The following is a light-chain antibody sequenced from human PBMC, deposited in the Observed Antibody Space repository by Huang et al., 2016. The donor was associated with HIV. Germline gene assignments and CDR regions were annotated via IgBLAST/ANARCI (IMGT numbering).Light chain of an antibody. CDR3: QQLRSYPLT. Sequence: AIQLTQSPSSVSASVGDRVTVTCRASQAIGHSLACYQHKPGKAPKLLIYGGSILQSGVSPRFSGNGSGTDFSLTISSLRSEDFATYFCQQLRSYPLTFGGGTDV. CDR2: GGS. CDR1: QAIGHS. V-gene: IGKV1-13*02. J-gene: IGKJ4*01.